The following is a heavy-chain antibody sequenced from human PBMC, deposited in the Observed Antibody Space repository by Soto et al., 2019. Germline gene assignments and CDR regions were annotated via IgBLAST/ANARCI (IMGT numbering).Heavy chain of an antibody. J-gene: IGHJ6*02. CDR3: AKDIEVGTYYDFWSGYYIREAGMDV. CDR2: ISWDGGST. Sequence: GGSLRLSCTASGFTFDDYTMHWVRQAPGKGLEWVSLISWDGGSTYYADSVKGRFTISRDNSKNSLYLQMNSLRTEDTALYYCAKDIEVGTYYDFWSGYYIREAGMDVWGHGTTVTVSS. D-gene: IGHD3-3*01. V-gene: IGHV3-43*01. CDR1: GFTFDDYT.